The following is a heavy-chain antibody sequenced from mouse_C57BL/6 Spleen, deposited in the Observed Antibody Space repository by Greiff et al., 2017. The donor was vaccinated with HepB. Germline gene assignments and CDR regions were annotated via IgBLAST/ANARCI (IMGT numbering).Heavy chain of an antibody. CDR2: INPNYGTT. D-gene: IGHD1-1*01. J-gene: IGHJ3*01. V-gene: IGHV1-39*01. Sequence: VQLKESGPELVKPGASVKISCKASGYSFTDYNMNWVKQSNGKSLEWIGVINPNYGTTSYNQKFKGKATLTVDQSSSTAYMQLNSLTSEDSAVYYCVPITTVVAPFAYWGQGTLVTVSA. CDR1: GYSFTDYN. CDR3: VPITTVVAPFAY.